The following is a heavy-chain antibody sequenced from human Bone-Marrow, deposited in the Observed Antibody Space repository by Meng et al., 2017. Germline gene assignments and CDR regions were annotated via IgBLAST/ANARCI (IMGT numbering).Heavy chain of an antibody. CDR2: INTNTGNP. CDR1: GYTFSSYA. Sequence: QVQLVQAGSELKTPGASVKISCKASGYTFSSYAMNWVRQAPGQGLEWMGYINTNTGNPTYAQGFTGRFVFSLDTSVSTTYLQISSLKAEDTAVYYCARTLIRDSSGGVSYHNWFDTWGQGTLVTVSS. D-gene: IGHD3-22*01. CDR3: ARTLIRDSSGGVSYHNWFDT. V-gene: IGHV7-4-1*02. J-gene: IGHJ5*02.